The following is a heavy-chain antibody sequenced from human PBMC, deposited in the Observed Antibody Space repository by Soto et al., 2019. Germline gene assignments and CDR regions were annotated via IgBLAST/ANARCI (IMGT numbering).Heavy chain of an antibody. D-gene: IGHD3-22*01. V-gene: IGHV1-69*01. CDR1: GGTFRRYT. CDR3: ARDGTLYDSRAYYYLY. Sequence: QVQLVQSGAEVKKSGSSVKVSCKASGGTFRRYTITWVRQAPGQGLEWMGGITPMFGTPNYAQKFRGRVTITADESTSTAYMELSSLRSEDTAMYFCARDGTLYDSRAYYYLYWGQGTLVTVSS. J-gene: IGHJ4*02. CDR2: ITPMFGTP.